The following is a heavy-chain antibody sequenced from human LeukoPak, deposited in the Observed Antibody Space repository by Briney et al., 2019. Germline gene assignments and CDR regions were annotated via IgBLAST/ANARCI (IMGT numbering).Heavy chain of an antibody. Sequence: SETLSLTCAVYGGSFSGYYWSWIRQPPGKGLEGIGEINHSGSTNYNPSRKSRVTISVDTSKNQFSLKLSSVTAADTAVYYCARGMDTAMVTAGYYFDYWGQGTLVTVSS. CDR3: ARGMDTAMVTAGYYFDY. D-gene: IGHD5-18*01. V-gene: IGHV4-34*01. J-gene: IGHJ4*02. CDR2: INHSGST. CDR1: GGSFSGYY.